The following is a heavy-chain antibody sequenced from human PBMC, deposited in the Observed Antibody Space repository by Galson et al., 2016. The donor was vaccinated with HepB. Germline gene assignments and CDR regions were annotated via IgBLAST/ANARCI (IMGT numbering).Heavy chain of an antibody. Sequence: LRLSCAASGFSFSSYSMNWVRQAPGKGLEWICYIGRSSSIIHYADSVRGRFTISRDNAKNSLFLQMNSLRAEDTAVYYWARDEPGQPRKYYYYGLDVWGQGTTVTVSS. CDR2: IGRSSSII. J-gene: IGHJ6*02. D-gene: IGHD3-10*01. V-gene: IGHV3-48*01. CDR3: ARDEPGQPRKYYYYGLDV. CDR1: GFSFSSYS.